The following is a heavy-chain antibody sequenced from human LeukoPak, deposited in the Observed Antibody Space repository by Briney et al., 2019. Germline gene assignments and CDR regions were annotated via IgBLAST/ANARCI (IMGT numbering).Heavy chain of an antibody. CDR2: ISGSGGST. J-gene: IGHJ4*02. D-gene: IGHD6-13*01. CDR1: GFTFSSYA. Sequence: PGGSLRLSCAASGFTFSSYAVSWVRQAPGKGLEWASAISGSGGSTYYADSVKGRFTISRDNSKNTLYLQMNSLRAEDTAVYYCAKELAAAGKLDYWGQGTLVTVSS. V-gene: IGHV3-23*01. CDR3: AKELAAAGKLDY.